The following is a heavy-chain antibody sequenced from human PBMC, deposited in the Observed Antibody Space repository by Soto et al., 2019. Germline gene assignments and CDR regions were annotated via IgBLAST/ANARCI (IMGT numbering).Heavy chain of an antibody. V-gene: IGHV4-59*01. Sequence: QVQLQESGPGLVKPSETLSLTCTVSGGSISSYYWSWIRQPPGKGLEWIGYIYYSGSTNYYPSLKSRVTISVDTSKNQFSLKLSSVTAADTAVYYCARDMYSSSSNNWFDPWGQGTLVTVSS. CDR2: IYYSGST. D-gene: IGHD6-6*01. J-gene: IGHJ5*02. CDR3: ARDMYSSSSNNWFDP. CDR1: GGSISSYY.